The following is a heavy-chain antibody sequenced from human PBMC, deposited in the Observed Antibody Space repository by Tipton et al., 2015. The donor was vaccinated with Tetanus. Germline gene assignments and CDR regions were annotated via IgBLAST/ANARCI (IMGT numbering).Heavy chain of an antibody. CDR3: AREMNRFFDI. Sequence: TLSLTCTVSGGPISGHYWSWIRQTPGRGLEWIGYISYAGYTSYSPSLKNRVTMSVDTSKNQFSLKLKSATAADTTVYYCAREMNRFFDIWGRGTLVTVSS. V-gene: IGHV4-59*11. CDR2: ISYAGYT. D-gene: IGHD1-14*01. CDR1: GGPISGHY. J-gene: IGHJ2*01.